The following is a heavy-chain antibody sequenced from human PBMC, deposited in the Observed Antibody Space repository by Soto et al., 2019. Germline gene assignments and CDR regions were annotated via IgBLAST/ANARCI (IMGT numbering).Heavy chain of an antibody. D-gene: IGHD6-13*01. CDR1: GGSISSYY. J-gene: IGHJ6*02. V-gene: IGHV4-59*01. CDR2: IYYSGST. Sequence: QVQLQESGPGLVKPSETLSLTCTVSGGSISSYYWSWIRQPPGKGLEWIGYIYYSGSTNYNPSLKSRVTISVDTSKSQFSLKLSSVTAADTAVYYCARWGLIAAAGTGAYYYYYGMDVWGQGTTVTVSS. CDR3: ARWGLIAAAGTGAYYYYYGMDV.